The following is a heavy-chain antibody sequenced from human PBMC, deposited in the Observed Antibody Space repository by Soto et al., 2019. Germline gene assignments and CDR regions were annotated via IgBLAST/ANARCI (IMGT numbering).Heavy chain of an antibody. Sequence: SETLSLTCTVSGGSISSYYWSWIRQPPGKGLEWIGYIYYSGSTNYNPSLKSRVTISVDTSKNQFSLKLSSVTAADTAVYYCASSRYYYGSGSYDYYYYYSMDVWGQGTTVTVSS. J-gene: IGHJ6*02. CDR2: IYYSGST. CDR3: ASSRYYYGSGSYDYYYYYSMDV. CDR1: GGSISSYY. V-gene: IGHV4-59*01. D-gene: IGHD3-10*01.